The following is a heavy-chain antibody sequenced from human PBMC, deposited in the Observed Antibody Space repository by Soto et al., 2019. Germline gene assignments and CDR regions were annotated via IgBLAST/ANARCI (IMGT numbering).Heavy chain of an antibody. V-gene: IGHV4-39*01. J-gene: IGHJ4*02. CDR3: ARLSYYDFWSGYIGPPFLDY. Sequence: SETLSLTCTVSGGSISSSSYYWGWIRQPPGKGQEWIGSIYYSGSTYYNPSLKSRVTISVDTSKNQFSLKLSSVTAADTAVYYCARLSYYDFWSGYIGPPFLDYWGQGTLVTVS. D-gene: IGHD3-3*01. CDR1: GGSISSSSYY. CDR2: IYYSGST.